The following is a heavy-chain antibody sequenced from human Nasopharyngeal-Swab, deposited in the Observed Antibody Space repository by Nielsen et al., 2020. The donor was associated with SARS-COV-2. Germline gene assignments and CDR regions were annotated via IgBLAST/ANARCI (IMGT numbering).Heavy chain of an antibody. V-gene: IGHV1-69*04. Sequence: SVKLSCKASGGTFSSYAISWVRQAPGQGLEWMGRIIPILGIANYAQKFQGRVTITADKSTSTAYMELNSLRSEDTAVYYCARESPYGDYLGWFDPWGQGTLVTVSS. CDR1: GGTFSSYA. CDR2: IIPILGIA. D-gene: IGHD4-17*01. J-gene: IGHJ5*02. CDR3: ARESPYGDYLGWFDP.